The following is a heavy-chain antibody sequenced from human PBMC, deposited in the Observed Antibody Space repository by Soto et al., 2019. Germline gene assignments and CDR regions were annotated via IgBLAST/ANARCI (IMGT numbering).Heavy chain of an antibody. CDR2: MNPNSGNT. CDR1: GYTFTSYD. CDR3: ARGYRIASSTNGVYALGY. J-gene: IGHJ4*02. V-gene: IGHV1-8*01. Sequence: QVQLVQSGAEVKKPGASLKVSCKASGYTFTSYDINWVRQATGQGLEWMGWMNPNSGNTGYAQKFQGRVTMTRNTSRSTAYMELSSLRSEDTAVYYCARGYRIASSTNGVYALGYCGQGTLVTVSS. D-gene: IGHD2-8*01.